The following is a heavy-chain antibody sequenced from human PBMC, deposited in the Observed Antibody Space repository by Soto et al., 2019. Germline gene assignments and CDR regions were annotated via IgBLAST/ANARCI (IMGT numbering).Heavy chain of an antibody. CDR2: INHGGST. Sequence: TLSLTCAVYGGPFSGYQWSWYRQPPRKGLEWIGEINHGGSTHYSPSLKSRVTISIDTSKNQFSLKLKSVTAADTAVYFCARRMVNWPVDPWARESGSPSPQ. D-gene: IGHD2-15*01. J-gene: IGHJ5*02. CDR1: GGPFSGYQ. CDR3: ARRMVNWPVDP. V-gene: IGHV4-34*01.